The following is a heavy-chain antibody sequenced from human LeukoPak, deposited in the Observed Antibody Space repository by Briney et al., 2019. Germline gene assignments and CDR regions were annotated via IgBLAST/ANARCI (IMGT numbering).Heavy chain of an antibody. J-gene: IGHJ4*02. CDR3: AKLTLGYCSGGSCYSGRWYFDY. D-gene: IGHD2-15*01. Sequence: GGTLRLSCAASGFTFSSYGMSWVRQAPGKGLEWVSAISGSGGSTYYADSVKGRFTISRDNSKNTLYLQMNSLRAEDTAVYYCAKLTLGYCSGGSCYSGRWYFDYWGQGTLVTVSS. CDR1: GFTFSSYG. CDR2: ISGSGGST. V-gene: IGHV3-23*01.